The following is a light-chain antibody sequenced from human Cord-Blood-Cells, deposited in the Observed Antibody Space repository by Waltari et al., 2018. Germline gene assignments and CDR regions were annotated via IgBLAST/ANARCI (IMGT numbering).Light chain of an antibody. CDR1: ALPKPY. CDR2: KDS. J-gene: IGLJ1*01. CDR3: QSADSSGTFYV. V-gene: IGLV3-25*03. Sequence: SYELTQPPSVSVSPGQTARITCSGDALPKPYAYWYQQKPGQAPVLVIDKDSERPSGIPERFSGSSSGTTVTLTISGVQAEDEADYYCQSADSSGTFYVFGTGTKVTVL.